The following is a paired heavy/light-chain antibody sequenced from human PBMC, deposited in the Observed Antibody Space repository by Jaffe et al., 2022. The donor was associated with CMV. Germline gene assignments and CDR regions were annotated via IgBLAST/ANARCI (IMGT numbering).Heavy chain of an antibody. CDR1: GFSFTNTW. V-gene: IGHV3-15*01. CDR3: ATGAFTVNVFTTINYYFDY. Sequence: EVQLVESGGGLVNPGGSLRLSCAASGFSFTNTWMNWVRQTPGKGLEWVGRIKSKTDAGTADYGAPAKGRFTISRDDSKNTVYLQMVNLRTEDTAVYYCATGAFTVNVFTTINYYFDYWGQGILVTVSS. J-gene: IGHJ4*02. CDR2: IKSKTDAGTA. D-gene: IGHD3-16*02.
Light chain of an antibody. Sequence: QLVVTQSPSASASLGASVKLTCTLSNGHSSYAIAWHQQQPDKGPRYLMNVNNDGSHTKGDGIPDRFSGSSSGSERYLTISSLQSEDEADYYCQTWGPGVQVFGGGTKLTVL. CDR1: NGHSSYA. V-gene: IGLV4-69*01. CDR2: VNNDGSH. CDR3: QTWGPGVQV. J-gene: IGLJ3*02.